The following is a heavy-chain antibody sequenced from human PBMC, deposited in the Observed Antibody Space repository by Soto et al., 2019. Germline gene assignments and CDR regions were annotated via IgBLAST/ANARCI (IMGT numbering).Heavy chain of an antibody. Sequence: GGSLRLSCAASGFTFSNYWVHWVRQVPGEGVVWVSSINNDGRRTWYAESVRGRIAMSRDNARNLVYLQMNSLRAADTAVYYCETTFEYGARGPLVTVSS. D-gene: IGHD1-26*01. V-gene: IGHV3-74*01. CDR3: ETTFEY. J-gene: IGHJ4*02. CDR2: INNDGRRT. CDR1: GFTFSNYW.